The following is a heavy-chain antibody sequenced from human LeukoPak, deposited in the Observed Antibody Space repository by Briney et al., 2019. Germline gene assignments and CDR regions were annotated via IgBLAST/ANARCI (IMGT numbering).Heavy chain of an antibody. Sequence: SGGSLRLSCAASGFTFDDYAMHWVRQVPGKGLEWVSGISWNSGSIGYADSVKGRFTISRDNAKNSVFLQMNSLRAEDTAVYYCARDRCRDPDISCSGGSLDFWGQGTLVTVSS. J-gene: IGHJ4*02. CDR3: ARDRCRDPDISCSGGSLDF. CDR2: ISWNSGSI. D-gene: IGHD2-15*01. V-gene: IGHV3-9*01. CDR1: GFTFDDYA.